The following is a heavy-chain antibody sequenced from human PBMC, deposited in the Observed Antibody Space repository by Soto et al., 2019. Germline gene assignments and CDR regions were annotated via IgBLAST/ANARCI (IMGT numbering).Heavy chain of an antibody. D-gene: IGHD5-12*01. Sequence: PSETLSLTCDVSGGSITNNNWWCWVRQPPGEGLEWIGEMHHIGSTNYNPSLKSRVTMSVDTSKNQFFLKLNSVTAADTAVYYCTKNSAYDLDYWGQGTLVTVFS. CDR3: TKNSAYDLDY. V-gene: IGHV4-4*02. J-gene: IGHJ4*02. CDR1: GGSITNNNW. CDR2: MHHIGST.